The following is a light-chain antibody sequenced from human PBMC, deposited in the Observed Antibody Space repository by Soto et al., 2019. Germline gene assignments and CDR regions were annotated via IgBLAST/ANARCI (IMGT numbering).Light chain of an antibody. CDR3: KQYGSSPLT. Sequence: EIVLTQSPGTLSLSPGERATLPCRASQSVSSNYLAWYQQKPGQAHKVXIYRAYIRATGIQDGFTGSGSGTDFTLTIRRLEPEDFAVYYCKQYGSSPLTFGGGTKVDIK. V-gene: IGKV3-20*01. CDR2: RAY. CDR1: QSVSSNY. J-gene: IGKJ4*01.